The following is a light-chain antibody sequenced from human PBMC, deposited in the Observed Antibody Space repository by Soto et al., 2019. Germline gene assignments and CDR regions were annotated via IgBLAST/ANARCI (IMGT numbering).Light chain of an antibody. CDR2: GGS. J-gene: IGKJ2*01. CDR3: QQYATSSPT. Sequence: DIQMTQSPSTLSASVGDRVTITCRASQSISIYLAWYQQRPREAPKLLIYGGSSLESGVPSRFSGSGSGTEFTLTISSLHPTEFATYYCQQYATSSPTFGQGTKLEI. V-gene: IGKV1-5*01. CDR1: QSISIY.